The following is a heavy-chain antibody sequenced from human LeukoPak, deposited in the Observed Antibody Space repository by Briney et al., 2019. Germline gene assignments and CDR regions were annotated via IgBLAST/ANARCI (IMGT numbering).Heavy chain of an antibody. CDR1: GGSISSYN. V-gene: IGHV4-59*01. CDR2: IYYSGST. D-gene: IGHD3-3*01. Sequence: SETLSLTCTVSGGSISSYNWSWIRQPPGKGLEWIGYIYYSGSTNYNPSLKSRVTISVDTSKNQFSLKLSSVTAADTAVYYCARTPFGAYYFDYWGQGTLVTISS. J-gene: IGHJ4*02. CDR3: ARTPFGAYYFDY.